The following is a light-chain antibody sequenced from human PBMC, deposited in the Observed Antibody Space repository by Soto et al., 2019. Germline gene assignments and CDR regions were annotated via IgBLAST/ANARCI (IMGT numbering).Light chain of an antibody. V-gene: IGKV3-20*01. CDR1: QSVSSSY. J-gene: IGKJ1*01. CDR2: DVS. Sequence: EIVLTQSPGTLSLSPGERATLSCRSSQSVSSSYLAWYQQKPGQAPRLLIYDVSSRATGIPDRFSGSGSGNYFILTIGRLEAEVFEIYSWQQYGSSPPFGQGTKGEIK. CDR3: QQYGSSPP.